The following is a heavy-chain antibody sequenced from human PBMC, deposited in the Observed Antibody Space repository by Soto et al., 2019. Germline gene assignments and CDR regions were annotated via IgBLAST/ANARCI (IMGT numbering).Heavy chain of an antibody. Sequence: QLHLVQSGAVVKKPGASVTVSCSASGYPVTAYYMHWVRQAPGRGLEWMGGINPATGAAKYTQTYPGRVTMTRATSTSTVFMELSGLTSEDTAFFYCARGGGVGVAGSAAFDMWGQGTVVTVSS. CDR3: ARGGGVGVAGSAAFDM. D-gene: IGHD3-3*01. V-gene: IGHV1-2*02. CDR1: GYPVTAYY. CDR2: INPATGAA. J-gene: IGHJ3*02.